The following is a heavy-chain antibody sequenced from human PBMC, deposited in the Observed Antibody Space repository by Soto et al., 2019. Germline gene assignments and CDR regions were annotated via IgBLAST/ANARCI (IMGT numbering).Heavy chain of an antibody. CDR2: MNPNSGNT. CDR3: ARGLRPRNGLMLFRKIGLVYYGMDV. J-gene: IGHJ6*02. D-gene: IGHD2-21*01. CDR1: GYTFTSYD. Sequence: QVQLVQSGAEVKKPGASVKVSCKASGYTFTSYDINWVRQATGQGLEWMGWMNPNSGNTGYAQKFQGRVTMTRNTSISTAYMELSSLRSEDTAVYYCARGLRPRNGLMLFRKIGLVYYGMDVWGQGTTVTVSS. V-gene: IGHV1-8*01.